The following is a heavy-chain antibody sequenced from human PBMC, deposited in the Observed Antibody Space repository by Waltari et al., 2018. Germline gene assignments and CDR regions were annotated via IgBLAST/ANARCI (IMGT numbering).Heavy chain of an antibody. CDR2: IKSGGDT. V-gene: IGHV3-53*01. J-gene: IGHJ2*01. CDR3: ARDVTGYYYFDL. Sequence: EVQLVLSGGGLIQPGGSLRLSCAASGFTVSSNYMRWVRQAPGQGLEWVSVIKSGGDTHYADSVKGRFTISRDNSKNTVYLQMNTLRAEDTALYYCARDVTGYYYFDLWGRGTLVTVSS. CDR1: GFTVSSNY.